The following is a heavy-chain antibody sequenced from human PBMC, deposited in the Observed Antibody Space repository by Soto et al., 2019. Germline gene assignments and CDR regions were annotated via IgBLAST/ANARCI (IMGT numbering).Heavy chain of an antibody. CDR2: IYYSGST. Sequence: SETLSLTCTVSGGSVSSGSYYWSWIRQPPGKGLEWIGYIYYSGSTNYNPSLKSRVTISVDTSKNQFSLKLSSVTAADTAVYYCARGYDFWSGRRPVWGQGTTVTVSS. CDR3: ARGYDFWSGRRPV. J-gene: IGHJ6*02. CDR1: GGSVSSGSYY. D-gene: IGHD3-3*01. V-gene: IGHV4-61*01.